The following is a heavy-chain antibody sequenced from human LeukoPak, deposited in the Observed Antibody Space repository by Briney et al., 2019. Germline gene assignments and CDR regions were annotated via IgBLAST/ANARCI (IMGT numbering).Heavy chain of an antibody. CDR2: ISGTSGST. D-gene: IGHD6-19*01. V-gene: IGHV3-23*01. Sequence: GGSLRLSCAASGFTFSNYAMAWVRQAPGKGLEWVSSISGTSGSTYYADSVKGRSTISRDNSKNSLDLQMSSLRAEDTAVYYCAKETNAVTGRAYFDYWGQGTMVTVSS. J-gene: IGHJ4*02. CDR1: GFTFSNYA. CDR3: AKETNAVTGRAYFDY.